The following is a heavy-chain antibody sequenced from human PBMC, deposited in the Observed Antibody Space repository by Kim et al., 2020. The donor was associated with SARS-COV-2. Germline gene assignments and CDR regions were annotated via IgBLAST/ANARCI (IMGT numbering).Heavy chain of an antibody. D-gene: IGHD3-3*01. J-gene: IGHJ4*02. V-gene: IGHV3-30*01. Sequence: SVKGRFTISRDNSKNTLYLQMNSLRAEDTAVYYCARLTSSGTIFGVTDNYWGQGTLVTVSS. CDR3: ARLTSSGTIFGVTDNY.